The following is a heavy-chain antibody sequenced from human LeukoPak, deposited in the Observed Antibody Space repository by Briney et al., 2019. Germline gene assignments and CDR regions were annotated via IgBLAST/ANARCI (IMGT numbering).Heavy chain of an antibody. CDR2: INAGNGNT. D-gene: IGHD3-3*01. J-gene: IGHJ6*03. CDR1: GYTFTSYA. Sequence: ALVKVSCKASGYTFTSYAMHWVRQAPGQRLEWMGWINAGNGNTKYSQKFQGRVTITRDTSASTAYMELSSLRSEDTAVYYCARGAYRFLEWLSPNYYYYYMDVWGKGTTVTVSS. V-gene: IGHV1-3*01. CDR3: ARGAYRFLEWLSPNYYYYYMDV.